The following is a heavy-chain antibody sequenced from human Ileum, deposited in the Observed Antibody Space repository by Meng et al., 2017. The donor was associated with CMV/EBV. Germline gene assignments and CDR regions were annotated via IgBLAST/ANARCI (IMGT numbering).Heavy chain of an antibody. CDR1: GGSVSSGSYY. Sequence: TLSLTCTVSGGSVSSGSYYWSWIRQPPGKGLEWIGYIYYSGSTNYNPSLKSRVTISVDTSKNQFSLKLSSVTAADTAVYYCATSDYWGQGTLVTVSS. J-gene: IGHJ4*02. CDR3: ATSDY. CDR2: IYYSGST. V-gene: IGHV4-61*01.